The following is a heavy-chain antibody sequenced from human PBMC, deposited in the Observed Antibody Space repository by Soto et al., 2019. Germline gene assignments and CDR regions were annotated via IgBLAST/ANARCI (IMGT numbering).Heavy chain of an antibody. CDR2: IYYSGRT. V-gene: IGHV4-39*01. CDR3: ARQRTTVVTQAYFDH. CDR1: GESISISSYY. D-gene: IGHD2-21*02. Sequence: SETLSLTCIVSGESISISSYYWGLILQPPGKGLEWIGSIYYSGRTYYNPSFKSRVTISIDTSKNQFSLKLSSVTATDTAVYYCARQRTTVVTQAYFDHWGQGALVTVSS. J-gene: IGHJ4*02.